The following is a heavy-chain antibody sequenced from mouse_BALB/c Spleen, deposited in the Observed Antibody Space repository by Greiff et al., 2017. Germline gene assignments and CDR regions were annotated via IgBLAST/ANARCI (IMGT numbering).Heavy chain of an antibody. J-gene: IGHJ2*01. CDR1: GYSITSGYY. V-gene: IGHV3-6*02. Sequence: DVKLQESGPGLVKPSQSLSLTCSVTGYSITSGYYWNWIRQFPGNKLEWMGYISYDGSNNYNPSLKNRISITLDTSKNQFFLKLNSVTTEDTATYYCAREGRGFDYWGQGTTLTVSS. CDR3: AREGRGFDY. CDR2: ISYDGSN.